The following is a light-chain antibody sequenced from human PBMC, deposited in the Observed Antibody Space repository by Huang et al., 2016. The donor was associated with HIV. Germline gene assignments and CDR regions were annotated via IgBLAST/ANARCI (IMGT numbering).Light chain of an antibody. J-gene: IGKJ1*01. CDR3: QQYNTWPSTWT. V-gene: IGKV3-15*01. Sequence: EIVLTQSPGTLSLSPGERATLSCRASQRVTGNLAWYQHRPGQPPRLLIYGSSTRAANDPARFSGTGSGTEFTLTISSLKSEDSAVYYCQQYNTWPSTWTFGQGTKVEIK. CDR1: QRVTGN. CDR2: GSS.